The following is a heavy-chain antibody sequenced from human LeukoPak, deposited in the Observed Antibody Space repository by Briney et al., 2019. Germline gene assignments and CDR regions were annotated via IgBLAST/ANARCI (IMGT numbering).Heavy chain of an antibody. V-gene: IGHV4-61*02. CDR2: IYTSGST. Sequence: RASETLSLTCTVSGGSISSGSYSWSWIRQPAGKGLEWIGRIYTSGSTNYNPSLKSRVTISVDTSKNQFSLRLSSVTAADTAVYYCAGEASSWRENWFDPWGQGTLVTVPS. CDR1: GGSISSGSYS. CDR3: AGEASSWRENWFDP. J-gene: IGHJ5*02. D-gene: IGHD6-13*01.